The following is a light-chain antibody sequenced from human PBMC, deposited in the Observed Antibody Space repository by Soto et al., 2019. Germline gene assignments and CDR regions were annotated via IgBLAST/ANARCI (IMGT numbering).Light chain of an antibody. CDR3: QQYNSYWT. CDR2: DAS. Sequence: DIQMTQSPSTRSASVVSRVTITCRASQSISSWLAWYQQKPGKAPKLLIYDASSLESGVPSRFSGRGSGTEFTLTISSLQPDDFATYYCQQYNSYWTFGQGTKVDI. CDR1: QSISSW. J-gene: IGKJ1*01. V-gene: IGKV1-5*01.